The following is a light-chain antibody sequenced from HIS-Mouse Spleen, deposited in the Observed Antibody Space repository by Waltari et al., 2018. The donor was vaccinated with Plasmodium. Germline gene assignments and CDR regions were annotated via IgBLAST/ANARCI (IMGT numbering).Light chain of an antibody. V-gene: IGKV3-15*01. CDR1: QSVSSN. J-gene: IGKJ3*01. Sequence: EIVLTQSPATLSLSPGERATLSCRASQSVSSNLAWYQQKPSQAPRLLIYGASTRATGIPARFSGSGSGTEFTLTISSLQSEDFAVYFCQQYNNWSFTFGPGTKVDIK. CDR3: QQYNNWSFT. CDR2: GAS.